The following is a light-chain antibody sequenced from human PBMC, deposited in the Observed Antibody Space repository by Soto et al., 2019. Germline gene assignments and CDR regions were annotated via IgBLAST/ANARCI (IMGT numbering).Light chain of an antibody. J-gene: IGKJ5*01. Sequence: EIVLTQSPATLSSFPGDRVTLSCRASQYINTRLAWYQHRPGQAPRLLIYQTSIRAAGIPARFSASGSGTDFTLTISRLEPEDFAVYYCQQYNNWPITFGQGTRLEIK. V-gene: IGKV3-11*01. CDR3: QQYNNWPIT. CDR2: QTS. CDR1: QYINTR.